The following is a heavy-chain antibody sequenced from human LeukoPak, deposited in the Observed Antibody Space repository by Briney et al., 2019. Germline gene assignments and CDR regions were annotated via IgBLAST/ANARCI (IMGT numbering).Heavy chain of an antibody. CDR3: ARDVVIAAAGPYYNYGMDV. J-gene: IGHJ6*02. D-gene: IGHD6-13*01. CDR1: GYTFTGYY. CDR2: INPNSGGT. V-gene: IGHV1-2*02. Sequence: ASVKVSCKASGYTFTGYYMHWVRQAPGQGLEWMGWINPNSGGTNYAQKFQGRVTMTRDTSISTAYMELSRLRSYDTAVYYCARDVVIAAAGPYYNYGMDVWGQGTTVTVSS.